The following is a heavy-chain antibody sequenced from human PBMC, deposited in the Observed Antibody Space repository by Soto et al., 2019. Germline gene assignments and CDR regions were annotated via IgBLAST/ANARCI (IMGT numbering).Heavy chain of an antibody. Sequence: ASVKVSCKASGYTFTSYAMHWVRQAPGQRLEWMGWINAGNGNTKYSQKFQGRVTITRDTSASTAYMELSSLRSEDTAVYYCARGYCSGGSCYLAAFDSWGQGTMVTV. D-gene: IGHD2-15*01. J-gene: IGHJ3*02. CDR2: INAGNGNT. CDR3: ARGYCSGGSCYLAAFDS. CDR1: GYTFTSYA. V-gene: IGHV1-3*01.